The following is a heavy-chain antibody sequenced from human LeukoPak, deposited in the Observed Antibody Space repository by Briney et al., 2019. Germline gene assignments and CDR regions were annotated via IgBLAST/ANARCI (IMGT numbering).Heavy chain of an antibody. CDR3: AGLVGRYSSGLYYYYFDY. V-gene: IGHV4-4*02. CDR1: GDSINSLDL. CDR2: MYLSGTT. J-gene: IGHJ4*02. Sequence: PSGTLSLTCTVSGDSINSLDLWSWVRQPPGKGLEWIGEMYLSGTTHSNPSVKSRVTISIDKSKNQFFLNLSSVTAADTAVYYCAGLVGRYSSGLYYYYFDYWGQGALVTVSS. D-gene: IGHD3-22*01.